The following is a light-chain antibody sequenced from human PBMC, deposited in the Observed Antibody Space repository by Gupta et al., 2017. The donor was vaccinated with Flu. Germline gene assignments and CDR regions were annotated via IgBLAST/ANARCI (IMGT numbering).Light chain of an antibody. V-gene: IGLV1-51*02. CDR1: SSSIGGNY. CDR3: GTWDSSLSAGG. J-gene: IGLJ3*02. CDR2: EDD. Sequence: QAVLTQPPSVSAAPGQQVTISCPGSSSSIGGNYVSWYQQFPGTAPKLLIYEDDKRPSEIPDRFSGTKSGTSATLGITGLQTGDEADYYCGTWDSSLSAGGFGGGTKLTVL.